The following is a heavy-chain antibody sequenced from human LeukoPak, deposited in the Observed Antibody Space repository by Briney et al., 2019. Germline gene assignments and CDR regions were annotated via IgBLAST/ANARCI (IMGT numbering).Heavy chain of an antibody. CDR2: ISYDGNNK. Sequence: PGRSLRLSCAASGFTFSSYAMHWVRQAPGKGLEWVAVISYDGNNKYYADSVKGRFTISRDNSKNTLYLQMNSLRAEDTAVYYCAKTRAATAPMDVWGKGTTVTVSS. V-gene: IGHV3-30-3*02. CDR1: GFTFSSYA. D-gene: IGHD6-25*01. J-gene: IGHJ6*04. CDR3: AKTRAATAPMDV.